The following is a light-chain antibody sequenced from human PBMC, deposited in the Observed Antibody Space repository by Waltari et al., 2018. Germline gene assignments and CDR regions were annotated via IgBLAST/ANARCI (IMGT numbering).Light chain of an antibody. J-gene: IGKJ1*01. V-gene: IGKV4-1*01. CDR1: QSVLYSSNNNNC. CDR3: HQYYSSPWT. Sequence: DIVMTQSPDSLAVSLGERATINCKASQSVLYSSNNNNCLAWYQQKPGQPPKLLIYWASTRESGVPDRFSGSGSGTDFTLTISSLQAEDVAVYYCHQYYSSPWTFGQGTKVEI. CDR2: WAS.